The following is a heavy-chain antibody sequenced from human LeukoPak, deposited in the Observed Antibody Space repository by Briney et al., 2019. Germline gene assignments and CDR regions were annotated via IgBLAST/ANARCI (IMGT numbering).Heavy chain of an antibody. CDR3: ARGPSGSDY. J-gene: IGHJ4*02. D-gene: IGHD3-10*01. Sequence: ASVKVSCKASGYTFTSYYMHWVRQAPGQGLEWMGRINPSSGGTNYAQKFQGRVTMTRDTSINTAYMDLSSLRSDDTAVYYCARGPSGSDYWGQGTLVTVSS. CDR1: GYTFTSYY. V-gene: IGHV1-2*06. CDR2: INPSSGGT.